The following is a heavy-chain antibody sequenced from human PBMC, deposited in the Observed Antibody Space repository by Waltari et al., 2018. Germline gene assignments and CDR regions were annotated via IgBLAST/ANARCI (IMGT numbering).Heavy chain of an antibody. CDR1: GGSLSSGDYY. J-gene: IGHJ4*02. CDR3: ARAGYDYIWGSYPDY. D-gene: IGHD3-16*01. V-gene: IGHV4-30-4*08. Sequence: QVQLQESGPGLVKPSQTLSLTCTVSGGSLSSGDYYWSWIRQPPGKGLEWIGYIYYSGSTYYNPSLKSRVTISVDTSKNQFSLKLSSVTATDTAVYYCARAGYDYIWGSYPDYWGQGTLVTVSS. CDR2: IYYSGST.